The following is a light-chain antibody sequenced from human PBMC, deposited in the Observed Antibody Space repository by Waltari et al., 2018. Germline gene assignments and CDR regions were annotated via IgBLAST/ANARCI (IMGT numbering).Light chain of an antibody. CDR3: CSYAGGSTFV. Sequence: QSALTQPASVSGSPGPSITISCTGPRIYVGGYDLVSWYQQHPNKAPKLIIYEGVKRPLGVSNRFSGSKSGNTASLTISGLQAEDEADYYCCSYAGGSTFVFGTGTEVTVL. CDR2: EGV. V-gene: IGLV2-23*03. CDR1: RIYVGGYDL. J-gene: IGLJ1*01.